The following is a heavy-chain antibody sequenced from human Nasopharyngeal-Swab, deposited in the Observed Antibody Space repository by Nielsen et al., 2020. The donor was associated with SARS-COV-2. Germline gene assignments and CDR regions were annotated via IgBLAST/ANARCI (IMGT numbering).Heavy chain of an antibody. CDR3: ARDVAIVGATLEN. V-gene: IGHV3-48*02. CDR1: EFTMSRNG. CDR2: ISSSSSTS. D-gene: IGHD1-26*01. J-gene: IGHJ4*02. Sequence: GGSLRLSCAASEFTMSRNGMHWVRQAPGKGLEWVAYISSSSSTSYYADSVKGRFTISRDNTKNSLYLQMNSLRDEDTAIYYCARDVAIVGATLENWGQGTLVTVSS.